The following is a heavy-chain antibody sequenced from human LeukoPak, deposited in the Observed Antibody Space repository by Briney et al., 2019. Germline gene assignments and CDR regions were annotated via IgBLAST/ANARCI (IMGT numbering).Heavy chain of an antibody. Sequence: SETLSFTCAVYGGSFSGYYWSWIRQPLGKGLEWIGEINHSGSTNYNPSLKSRVTISVDTSKNQFSLKLSSVTAADTAVYYCARTGNGYYDYVWGSYRPPYYFDYWGQGTLVTVSS. CDR1: GGSFSGYY. CDR3: ARTGNGYYDYVWGSYRPPYYFDY. D-gene: IGHD3-16*02. J-gene: IGHJ4*02. CDR2: INHSGST. V-gene: IGHV4-34*01.